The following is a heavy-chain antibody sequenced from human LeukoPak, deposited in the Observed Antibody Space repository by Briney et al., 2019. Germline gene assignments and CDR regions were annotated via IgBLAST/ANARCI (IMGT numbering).Heavy chain of an antibody. D-gene: IGHD2-15*01. J-gene: IGHJ4*02. V-gene: IGHV3-33*01. Sequence: GGSLRLSCAASGFTFSSYGMHWVRQAPGKGLEWVAVIWYDGSDKYYSDSVKGRFTISRDNSKSTLYLQMNSLRAEDTAVYYCARAIPYCSGGSCYAVEYWGQGTLATVSS. CDR2: IWYDGSDK. CDR3: ARAIPYCSGGSCYAVEY. CDR1: GFTFSSYG.